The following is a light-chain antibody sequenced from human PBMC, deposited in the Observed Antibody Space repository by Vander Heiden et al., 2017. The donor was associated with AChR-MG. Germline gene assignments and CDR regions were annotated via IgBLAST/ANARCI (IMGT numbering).Light chain of an antibody. J-gene: IGLJ2*01. Sequence: SVLTQPPSASGTPRPRVTISCSGSSSNIGSKTVDWCQQQPGATPKLLMYNNNRRPSGVPDRFSGCKTGSSASLAISGVQYEDEADYYCATWDVSSNSQVFGGGTKLTVL. V-gene: IGLV1-44*01. CDR1: SSNIGSKT. CDR3: ATWDVSSNSQV. CDR2: NNN.